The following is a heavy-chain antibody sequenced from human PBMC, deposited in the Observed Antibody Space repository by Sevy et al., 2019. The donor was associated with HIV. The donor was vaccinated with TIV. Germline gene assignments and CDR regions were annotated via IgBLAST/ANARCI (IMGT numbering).Heavy chain of an antibody. J-gene: IGHJ6*02. Sequence: GGSLRLSCAASGFTVSSNYMSSVRQAPGKGLEWMSVIYSDGNTYYADSVKGRFTISRDNSKNTLYLEMNSLRAEDTAVYYCARGLILEGSWYDMDVRGQGTTVTVSS. CDR1: GFTVSSNY. CDR3: ARGLILEGSWYDMDV. V-gene: IGHV3-53*01. CDR2: IYSDGNT. D-gene: IGHD3-3*01.